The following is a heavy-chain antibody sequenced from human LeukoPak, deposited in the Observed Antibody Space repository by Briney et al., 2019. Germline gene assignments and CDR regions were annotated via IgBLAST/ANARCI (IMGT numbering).Heavy chain of an antibody. CDR1: GYTFTDYY. J-gene: IGHJ3*02. CDR2: INPNSGGS. V-gene: IGHV1-2*02. Sequence: ASVKVSCKASGYTFTDYYIHWVRQAPGQGLEWMGWINPNSGGSDFAQKFQGRVTMTRDTSISTAYMELNRLRSDDTAVYYCARGDCSGATCYDGFDIWGQGTMVTVSS. D-gene: IGHD2-15*01. CDR3: ARGDCSGATCYDGFDI.